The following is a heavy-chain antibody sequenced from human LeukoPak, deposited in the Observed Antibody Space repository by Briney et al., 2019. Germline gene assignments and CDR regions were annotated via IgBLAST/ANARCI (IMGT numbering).Heavy chain of an antibody. D-gene: IGHD1-26*01. CDR2: INWIGGST. CDR3: ARVRVVWDLDDAFDI. V-gene: IGHV3-20*04. Sequence: GGSLRLSCAASGFTFDDYGMIWVRQAPGKGLEWVSGINWIGGSTAYADSVKGRFTISRDNAKNSLYLQVNSLRADDTALYYCARVRVVWDLDDAFDIWGQGTMVTVSS. CDR1: GFTFDDYG. J-gene: IGHJ3*02.